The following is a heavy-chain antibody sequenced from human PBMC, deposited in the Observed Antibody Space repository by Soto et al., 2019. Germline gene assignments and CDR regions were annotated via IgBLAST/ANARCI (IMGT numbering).Heavy chain of an antibody. D-gene: IGHD5-18*01. CDR2: IYYSGST. J-gene: IGHJ4*02. CDR3: ARRYGFFFDY. V-gene: IGHV4-59*08. CDR1: GGSISSYY. Sequence: PSETLSLTCTVSGGSISSYYWSWIRQPPGKGLEWIGYIYYSGSTNYNPSLKSRVTISVDTSKNQFSLKLSSVTAADTAVYYGARRYGFFFDYWGQGTLVTVSS.